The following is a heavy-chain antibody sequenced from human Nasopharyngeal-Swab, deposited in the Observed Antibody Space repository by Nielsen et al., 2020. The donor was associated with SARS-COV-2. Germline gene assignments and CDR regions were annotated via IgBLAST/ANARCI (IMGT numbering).Heavy chain of an antibody. CDR2: INPNSGGT. D-gene: IGHD2-15*01. CDR3: ARDLVYSYYYYGMDV. J-gene: IGHJ6*02. Sequence: ASVKVSCKASGHTFTGYYMHWVRQAPGQGLEWMGWINPNSGGTNYAQKFQGWVTMTRDTSISTAYMELSRLRSDDTAVYYCARDLVYSYYYYGMDVWGQGTTVTVSS. CDR1: GHTFTGYY. V-gene: IGHV1-2*04.